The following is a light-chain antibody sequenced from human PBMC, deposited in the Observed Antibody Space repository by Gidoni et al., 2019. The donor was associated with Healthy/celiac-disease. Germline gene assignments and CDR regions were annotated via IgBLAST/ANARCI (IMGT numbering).Light chain of an antibody. V-gene: IGKV3-20*01. Sequence: IVLTQSPGTLSLSPGERATLPGRASQSVSSSYLAWYQQKPGQAPRLLIYGASSRATGIPDRFSGSGSGTDFTLTISRLEPEDFAVYYCQQYGSSLFTFGPGTKVDIK. J-gene: IGKJ3*01. CDR3: QQYGSSLFT. CDR1: QSVSSSY. CDR2: GAS.